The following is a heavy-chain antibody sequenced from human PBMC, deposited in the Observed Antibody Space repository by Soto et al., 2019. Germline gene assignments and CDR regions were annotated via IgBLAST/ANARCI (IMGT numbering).Heavy chain of an antibody. Sequence: SVKVSCKASVGTFSSYAISWVRQAPGQGLEWMGGIIPIFGTANYAQKFQGRVTITADESTSTAYMELSSLRSEDTAVYYCARDLRYFDWGGMDVWGQGTTVTVSS. CDR1: VGTFSSYA. V-gene: IGHV1-69*13. CDR2: IIPIFGTA. J-gene: IGHJ6*02. CDR3: ARDLRYFDWGGMDV. D-gene: IGHD3-9*01.